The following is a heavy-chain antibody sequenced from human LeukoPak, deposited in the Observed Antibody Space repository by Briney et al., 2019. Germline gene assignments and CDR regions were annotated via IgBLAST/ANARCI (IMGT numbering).Heavy chain of an antibody. CDR2: INHSGST. J-gene: IGHJ6*03. CDR1: GGSISSSSYY. D-gene: IGHD1-1*01. V-gene: IGHV4-39*07. CDR3: ARLLPRTGTTAYYFHNDMDV. Sequence: SETLSLTCTVSGGSISSSSYYWGWIRQSPGSGLEWIGEINHSGSTNYNPSLKSRVIISIDTSKNQFSLKLSSVTAADTADYYCARLLPRTGTTAYYFHNDMDVWGKGTTVTISS.